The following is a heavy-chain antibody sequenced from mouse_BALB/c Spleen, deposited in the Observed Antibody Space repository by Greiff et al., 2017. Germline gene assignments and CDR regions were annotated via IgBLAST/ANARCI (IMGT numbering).Heavy chain of an antibody. Sequence: VQLVESGPGLVAPSQSLSITCTVSGFSLTSYDISWIRQPPGKGLEWLGVIWTGGGTNYNSAFMSRLSISKDNSKSQVFLKMNSLQTDDTAIYYCARNWDNYFDYWGQGTTLTVSS. D-gene: IGHD4-1*01. CDR3: ARNWDNYFDY. CDR1: GFSLTSYD. V-gene: IGHV2-9-2*01. CDR2: IWTGGGT. J-gene: IGHJ2*01.